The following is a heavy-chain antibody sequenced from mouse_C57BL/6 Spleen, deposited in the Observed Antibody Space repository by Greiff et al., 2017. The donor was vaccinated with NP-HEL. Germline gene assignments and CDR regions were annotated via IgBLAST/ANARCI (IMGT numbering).Heavy chain of an antibody. CDR3: ARSAYDYDWFAY. J-gene: IGHJ3*01. CDR1: GYAFSSYW. Sequence: QVQLQQSGAELVKPGASVKISCKASGYAFSSYWMNWVKQRPGKGLEWIGQIYPGDGDTNYNGKFKGKATLTADKSSSTAYMQLSSLTSEDSAVYFCARSAYDYDWFAYWGQGTLVTVSA. CDR2: IYPGDGDT. D-gene: IGHD2-4*01. V-gene: IGHV1-80*01.